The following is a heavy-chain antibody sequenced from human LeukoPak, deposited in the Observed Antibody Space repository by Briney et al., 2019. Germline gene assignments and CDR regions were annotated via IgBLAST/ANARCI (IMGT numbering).Heavy chain of an antibody. CDR2: ISSSSSTI. Sequence: GGSLRLSCAASGFTFSSYSMNWVRQAPGKGLEWVSYISSSSSTIYYADSVKGRFTISRDNAKNSLYLQMNSLRAEDTAVYYCARGLATPYDPLGQGTLVTVSS. CDR3: ARGLATPYDP. V-gene: IGHV3-48*01. CDR1: GFTFSSYS. J-gene: IGHJ5*02.